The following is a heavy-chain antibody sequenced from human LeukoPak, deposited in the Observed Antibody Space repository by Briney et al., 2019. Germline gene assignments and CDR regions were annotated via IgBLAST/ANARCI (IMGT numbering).Heavy chain of an antibody. CDR3: ARVLGVAATDY. Sequence: ASVKVSCKASGYTFTSYGISWVRQAPGQGLEWMGWINPNSGGTNYAQKFQGRVTMTRDTSISTAYMELSRLRSDDTAVYYCARVLGVAATDYWGQGTLVTVSS. V-gene: IGHV1-2*02. J-gene: IGHJ4*02. CDR2: INPNSGGT. CDR1: GYTFTSYG. D-gene: IGHD2-15*01.